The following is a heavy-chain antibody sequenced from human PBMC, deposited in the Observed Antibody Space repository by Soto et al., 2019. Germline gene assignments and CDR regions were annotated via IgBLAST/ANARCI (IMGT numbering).Heavy chain of an antibody. V-gene: IGHV3-23*01. J-gene: IGHJ3*02. CDR1: GFTFSSYA. Sequence: LRLSCAASGFTFSSYAMSWVRQAPGKGLEWVSAISGSGGSTYYADSVKGRFTISRDNSKNTLYLQMNSLRAEDTAVYYCAKDLITSGTPPTHDAFGIWGPGTMVTVSS. D-gene: IGHD1-20*01. CDR3: AKDLITSGTPPTHDAFGI. CDR2: ISGSGGST.